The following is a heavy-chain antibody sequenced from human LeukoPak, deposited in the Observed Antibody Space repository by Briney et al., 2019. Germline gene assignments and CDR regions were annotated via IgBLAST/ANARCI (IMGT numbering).Heavy chain of an antibody. Sequence: MTSETLSLTCTVSGGSISSYYWSWIRQPAGKGLEWIGRIYTSGSTNYNPSLKSRVTMSVVTSKNQFSLKLSSVTAADTAVYYCARDVTVAPYYDFWSGAYYGGAFDIWGQGTMVTVSS. CDR2: IYTSGST. CDR1: GGSISSYY. V-gene: IGHV4-4*07. D-gene: IGHD3-3*01. CDR3: ARDVTVAPYYDFWSGAYYGGAFDI. J-gene: IGHJ3*02.